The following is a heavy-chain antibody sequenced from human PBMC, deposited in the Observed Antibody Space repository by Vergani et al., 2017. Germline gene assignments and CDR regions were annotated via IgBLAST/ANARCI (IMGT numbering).Heavy chain of an antibody. CDR1: GGSISSGGDA. V-gene: IGHV4-30-2*01. D-gene: IGHD6-13*01. CDR2: SYHSGST. J-gene: IGHJ4*02. CDR3: ARGIAAAGYPQYYFDY. Sequence: QLQQQESGSGLVKPSQTLSLTGAVAGGSISSGGDAWIWNRQPPGKGLEWIGYSYHSGSTYYNPSLKSRVTISVDRSKNQFSLKLGSVTAADTAVYYCARGIAAAGYPQYYFDYWGQGTLVTVSS.